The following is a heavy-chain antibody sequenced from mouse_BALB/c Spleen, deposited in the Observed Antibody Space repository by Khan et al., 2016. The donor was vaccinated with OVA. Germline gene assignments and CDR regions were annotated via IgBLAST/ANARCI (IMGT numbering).Heavy chain of an antibody. J-gene: IGHJ3*01. CDR3: AGGFPAY. Sequence: EVQLQESGPDLVKPSQSLSLTCTVTDYSITSGYNWHWIRQFPGNKLEWMGYIHYSGSTSYNPSLKSRISFTRDTSKNQFFLQLNSVTTEDTSTYCCAGGFPAYWGQGTLVTVSA. CDR1: DYSITSGYN. V-gene: IGHV3-1*02. CDR2: IHYSGST.